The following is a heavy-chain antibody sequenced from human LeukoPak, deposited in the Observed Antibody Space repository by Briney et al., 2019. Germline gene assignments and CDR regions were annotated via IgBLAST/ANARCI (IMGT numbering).Heavy chain of an antibody. CDR3: ASLRAADHQYYCMDV. CDR1: GDSISSSSYY. J-gene: IGHJ6*03. V-gene: IGHV4-39*01. CDR2: IYYSAGK. D-gene: IGHD1-14*01. Sequence: SETLSLTCTVSGDSISSSSYYWGWFRQPPGKGLEWIGNIYYSAGKYYNPSLKSRVTIAVDTPKNQFPLKLSSVTAADTSMYYCASLRAADHQYYCMDVWGKGTTVTVSS.